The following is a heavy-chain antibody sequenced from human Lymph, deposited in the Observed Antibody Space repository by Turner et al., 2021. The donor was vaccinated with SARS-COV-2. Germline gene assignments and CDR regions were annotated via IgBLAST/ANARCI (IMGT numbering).Heavy chain of an antibody. D-gene: IGHD2-2*02. CDR3: AKDRVVPPAIWNYYYYYGMDV. V-gene: IGHV3-23*01. Sequence: EVQLLESGGVLVQPGGSLRLSCAASGFTVSSYGMSWVRRAPGKGLEWVSVISGSGGSTYYADSVKGRFTISRDNSKNTLYLQMNSLRAEDTAVYYCAKDRVVPPAIWNYYYYYGMDVWGQGTTVTVSS. CDR1: GFTVSSYG. J-gene: IGHJ6*02. CDR2: ISGSGGST.